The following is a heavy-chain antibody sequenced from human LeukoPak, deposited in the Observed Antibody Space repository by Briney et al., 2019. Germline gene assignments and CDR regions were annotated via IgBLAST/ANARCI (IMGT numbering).Heavy chain of an antibody. Sequence: GSLRLSCAASGFTFSNYWMTWVRQAPGKGLEWVSAISGSGGSTYYADSVKGRFTISRDNSKNTLYLQMNSLRAEDTAVYYCAKSYDSSFTSNYWGQGTLVTVSS. V-gene: IGHV3-23*01. J-gene: IGHJ4*02. CDR2: ISGSGGST. D-gene: IGHD3-22*01. CDR1: GFTFSNYW. CDR3: AKSYDSSFTSNY.